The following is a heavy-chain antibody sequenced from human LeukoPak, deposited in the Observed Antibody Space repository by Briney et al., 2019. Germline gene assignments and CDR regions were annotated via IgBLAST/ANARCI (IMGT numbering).Heavy chain of an antibody. D-gene: IGHD1-7*01. J-gene: IGHJ4*02. CDR3: AKDERNWNYNLASQTYD. V-gene: IGHV3-30*02. Sequence: GGSLRLSCAASGFTFSHYGMHWVRQTPDKGLQWVAFIRYDGTNKYYADSVKGRFTVSRDNSKNTLYLQMSSLRAEDTAVYYCAKDERNWNYNLASQTYDWGQGTLVTVSS. CDR2: IRYDGTNK. CDR1: GFTFSHYG.